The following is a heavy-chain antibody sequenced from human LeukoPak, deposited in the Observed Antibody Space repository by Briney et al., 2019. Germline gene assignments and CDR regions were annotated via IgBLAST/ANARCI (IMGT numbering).Heavy chain of an antibody. CDR1: DGSLSGYY. J-gene: IGHJ4*02. D-gene: IGHD1-26*01. CDR3: ASRGR. V-gene: IGHV4-34*01. Sequence: PSETLSLTCAVYDGSLSGYYWGWIRQPPGKGLEWIGEINHSGSTNYNLSLKSRVSISIDTSKNQFSLNLTSVTAADTAVYYCASRGRWGQGTLVTVSS. CDR2: INHSGST.